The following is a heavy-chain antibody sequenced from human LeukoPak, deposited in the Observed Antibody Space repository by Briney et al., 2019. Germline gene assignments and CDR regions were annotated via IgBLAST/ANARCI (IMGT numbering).Heavy chain of an antibody. D-gene: IGHD5-18*01. CDR3: AKDQFWDTAMVIGY. CDR2: IRYDGSNK. V-gene: IGHV3-30*02. J-gene: IGHJ4*02. Sequence: GGSLRLSCAASGFTFSSYGMHWVRQAPGKGLEWVAFIRYDGSNKYYADSVKGRFTISRDNSKNTLYLQMSSLRAEDTAVYYCAKDQFWDTAMVIGYWGQGTLVTVSS. CDR1: GFTFSSYG.